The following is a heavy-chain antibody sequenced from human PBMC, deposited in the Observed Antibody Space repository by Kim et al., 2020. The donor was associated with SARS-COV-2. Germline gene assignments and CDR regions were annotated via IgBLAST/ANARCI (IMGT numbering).Heavy chain of an antibody. CDR2: ISSSGSTI. V-gene: IGHV3-48*03. CDR3: ARAKFDWLLYSYGMDV. J-gene: IGHJ6*02. CDR1: GFTFSSYE. D-gene: IGHD3-9*01. Sequence: GVSLRLSCAASGFTFSSYEMNWVRQAPGKGLEWVSYISSSGSTIYYADSVKGRFTISRDNAKNSLYLQMNSLRAEDTAVYYCARAKFDWLLYSYGMDVWGQGTTVTVSS.